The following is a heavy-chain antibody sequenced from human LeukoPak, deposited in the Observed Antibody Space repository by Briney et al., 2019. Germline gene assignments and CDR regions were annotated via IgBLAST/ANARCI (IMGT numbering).Heavy chain of an antibody. Sequence: GGSLTLSCAASGFTFSSYWMSWVCQAQGKGMERAANIKQDGSEKYYVDSVKGRFTISRDNAKNSLYLQMNSLRAEDTAVYYCARDLSDYYGSGSTGTFDYWGQGTLVTVSS. D-gene: IGHD3-10*01. V-gene: IGHV3-7*01. CDR2: IKQDGSEK. CDR3: ARDLSDYYGSGSTGTFDY. CDR1: GFTFSSYW. J-gene: IGHJ4*02.